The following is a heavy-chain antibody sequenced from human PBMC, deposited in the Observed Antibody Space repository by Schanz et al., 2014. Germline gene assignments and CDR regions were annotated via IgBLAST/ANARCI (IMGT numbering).Heavy chain of an antibody. J-gene: IGHJ6*02. CDR3: ATIGVNDYWRFGLDL. CDR2: IIPIVDIT. CDR1: GYTLSKLS. V-gene: IGHV1-69*04. Sequence: QVQLVQSGAEVKKPGASVKVSCKVSGYTLSKLSIHWVRQAPGKGLEWMGRIIPIVDITNYAQKFLGRVTITADKSTSTAYMELKSLRSADTAVYYCATIGVNDYWRFGLDLWGQGTTVTVSS. D-gene: IGHD3-16*01.